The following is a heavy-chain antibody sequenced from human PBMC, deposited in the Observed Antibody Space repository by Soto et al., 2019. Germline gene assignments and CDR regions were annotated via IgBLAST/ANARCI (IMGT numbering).Heavy chain of an antibody. Sequence: EVKLVESGGGLVKPGGSLRLSCAASGFTFSTYNMNWVRQAPGKGLEWVASISSTITYIYYADSVKGRFTVSRDNAKNSLYLQMNSLRAGDTAVYYCARESSSGWYFDYWGQGTLVTVSS. CDR2: ISSTITYI. CDR3: ARESSSGWYFDY. CDR1: GFTFSTYN. J-gene: IGHJ4*02. D-gene: IGHD6-19*01. V-gene: IGHV3-21*01.